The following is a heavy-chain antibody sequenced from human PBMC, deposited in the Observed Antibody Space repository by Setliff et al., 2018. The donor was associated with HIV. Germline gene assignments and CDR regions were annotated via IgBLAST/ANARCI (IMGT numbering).Heavy chain of an antibody. CDR2: INQSGNT. J-gene: IGHJ2*01. CDR3: AREGGQGYSGSGSFYHRNFDL. Sequence: SETLSLTCAVYGGSLSGYYWSWVRQSPGRGLEWIGEINQSGNTNFNPSLKSRLFISADTSKSQFSLKLTSVTAADTALYYCAREGGQGYSGSGSFYHRNFDLWGRGTLVTVSS. CDR1: GGSLSGYY. D-gene: IGHD3-10*01. V-gene: IGHV4-34*01.